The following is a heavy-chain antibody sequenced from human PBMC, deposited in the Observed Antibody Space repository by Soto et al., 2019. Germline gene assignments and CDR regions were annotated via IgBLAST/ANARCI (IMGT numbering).Heavy chain of an antibody. D-gene: IGHD3-22*01. CDR1: GLTFSTYG. CDR2: IAGPGGGA. Sequence: GGSLRLSCAASGLTFSTYGMSWVRQAPGKGLEWVSAIAGPGGGASYADSVQGRFTISRDDSKNTLHLQMNSLRAEDTAVYYCAKEEDSAYGYYYCILYLLSLDSWGKGTLRAVSS. J-gene: IGHJ5*01. V-gene: IGHV3-23*01. CDR3: AKEEDSAYGYYYCILYLLSLDS.